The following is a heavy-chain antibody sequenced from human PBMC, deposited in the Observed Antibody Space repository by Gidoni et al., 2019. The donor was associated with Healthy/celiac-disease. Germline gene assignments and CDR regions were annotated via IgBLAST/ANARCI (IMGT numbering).Heavy chain of an antibody. CDR3: ARDVAGGGSFQVWFDP. CDR1: GYTFTGYY. CDR2: INPNSGGT. Sequence: QVQLVQSGAEVKKPGASVKVSCKASGYTFTGYYMHWVRQAPGQGLEWMGWINPNSGGTNYAQKFQGRVTMTRDTSISTAYMELSRLRSDDTAVYYCARDVAGGGSFQVWFDPWGQGTLVTVSS. J-gene: IGHJ5*02. D-gene: IGHD2-15*01. V-gene: IGHV1-2*02.